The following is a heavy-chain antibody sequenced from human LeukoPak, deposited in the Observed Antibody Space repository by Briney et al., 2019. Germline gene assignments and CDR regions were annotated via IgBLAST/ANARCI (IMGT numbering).Heavy chain of an antibody. Sequence: GGSLRLSCAASGFTFSTNYMSLVRQAPGKGLEWVSVIYSGGSPYYADSVKGRFTISRDNSKNTLYLQMNSLRAEDTAVYYCARDLNYYDSSGYGHWGQGTLVTVSS. CDR2: IYSGGSP. CDR3: ARDLNYYDSSGYGH. V-gene: IGHV3-53*01. J-gene: IGHJ4*02. D-gene: IGHD3-22*01. CDR1: GFTFSTNY.